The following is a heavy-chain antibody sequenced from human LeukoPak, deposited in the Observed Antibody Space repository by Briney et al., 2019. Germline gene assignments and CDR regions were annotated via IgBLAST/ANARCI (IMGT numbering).Heavy chain of an antibody. CDR2: IWYDGDNK. D-gene: IGHD6-13*01. CDR3: ARDGIAAAGQYYCYGMDV. Sequence: GGSLRLSCAASGFTFSSYGMHWVRQAPDKGLEWVAVIWYDGDNKYYADSVKGRFTISRDNSKNTLYLQMNSLRAEDTAVYYCARDGIAAAGQYYCYGMDVWGQGTTVTVSS. V-gene: IGHV3-33*01. J-gene: IGHJ6*02. CDR1: GFTFSSYG.